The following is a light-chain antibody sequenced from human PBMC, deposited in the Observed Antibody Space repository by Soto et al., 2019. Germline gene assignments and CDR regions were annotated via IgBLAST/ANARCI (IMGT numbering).Light chain of an antibody. CDR3: QQYSSSPPGYT. J-gene: IGKJ2*01. CDR2: GAS. CDR1: QSVSSN. Sequence: EIVLTQSPGTLSLSPGERATLSCRASQSVSSNLAWYQQEPGQAPRLLIYGASSRAAGIPDRFSGSGSGTDFTLTISRLEPEDFTVYYCQQYSSSPPGYTFGQGTKVDIK. V-gene: IGKV3-20*01.